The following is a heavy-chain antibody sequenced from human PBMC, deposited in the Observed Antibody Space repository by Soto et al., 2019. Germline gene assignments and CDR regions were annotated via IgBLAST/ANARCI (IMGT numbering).Heavy chain of an antibody. D-gene: IGHD2-2*01. CDR2: ISLYSDGT. CDR3: ARVVPGAEAWFGP. Sequence: ASVKVSCKTSGYTFSNYGITWVRQAPGQPLEWLGWISLYSDGTNYAQKFQGRASMTTDTSTTTAYMELRSLRSDDTAVYYCARVVPGAEAWFGPWGQGTLVTVSS. V-gene: IGHV1-18*01. CDR1: GYTFSNYG. J-gene: IGHJ5*02.